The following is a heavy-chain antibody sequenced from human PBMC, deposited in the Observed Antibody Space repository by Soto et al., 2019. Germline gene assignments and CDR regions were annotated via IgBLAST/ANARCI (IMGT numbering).Heavy chain of an antibody. CDR3: ARPVTQPLSHYYYGMDV. V-gene: IGHV5-51*01. Sequence: LGESLKISCKASGYSFTSYWIGWVRQMPGKGLEWMGIIYPGDSDTRYSPSFQGQVTISADKSISTAYLQWSSLKASDTAMYYCARPVTQPLSHYYYGMDVWGQGTTVTVSS. CDR2: IYPGDSDT. D-gene: IGHD4-4*01. CDR1: GYSFTSYW. J-gene: IGHJ6*02.